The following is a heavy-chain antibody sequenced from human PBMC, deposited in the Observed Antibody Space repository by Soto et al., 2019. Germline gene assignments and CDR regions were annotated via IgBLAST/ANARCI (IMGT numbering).Heavy chain of an antibody. J-gene: IGHJ4*02. Sequence: ASVKVSCKASGYTFTSYDINWVRQATGQGLEWMGWMNPNSGNTGYAQKFQGRVTMTRNTSISTAYMELSSLRSEDTAVYYCARQLESDYFTHFDYWGQGTLVTVSS. D-gene: IGHD4-17*01. CDR1: GYTFTSYD. CDR2: MNPNSGNT. V-gene: IGHV1-8*01. CDR3: ARQLESDYFTHFDY.